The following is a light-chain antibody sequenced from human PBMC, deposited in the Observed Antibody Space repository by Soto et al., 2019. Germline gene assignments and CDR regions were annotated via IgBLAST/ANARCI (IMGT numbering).Light chain of an antibody. CDR2: YNS. J-gene: IGLJ2*01. CDR3: QVWDSSSYVV. V-gene: IGLV3-21*04. CDR1: NIGSKS. Sequence: SYELTQPPSVSVAPGETARITCGGNNIGSKSVHWYQHKPSQAPVLVIYYNSDRPSGIPERFSGSNSGNTATLTISRVEAGDEADYYCQVWDSSSYVVFGGGTQLTVL.